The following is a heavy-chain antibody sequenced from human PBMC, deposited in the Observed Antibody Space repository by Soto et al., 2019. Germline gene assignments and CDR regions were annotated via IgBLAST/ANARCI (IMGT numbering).Heavy chain of an antibody. J-gene: IGHJ4*02. CDR2: ISAYNGNT. CDR1: GYTFTSYG. D-gene: IGHD3-22*01. CDR3: ARPMNYDSSGSPGY. Sequence: ASVKVSCKASGYTFTSYGISWVRQAPGQGLEWMGWISAYNGNTNYAQKLQGRVTMTTDTSTSTAYMELRSLRSDDTAVYYCARPMNYDSSGSPGYWGQGTLVTVSS. V-gene: IGHV1-18*01.